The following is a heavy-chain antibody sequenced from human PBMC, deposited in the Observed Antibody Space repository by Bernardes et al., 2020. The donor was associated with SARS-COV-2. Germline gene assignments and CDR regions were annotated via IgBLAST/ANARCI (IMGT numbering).Heavy chain of an antibody. CDR2: IRSSGSSI. Sequence: SLLLSFSSSFFSFDDYYMSWIRQAPGKGLEWVSTIRSSGSSIYYAASVKGRFTISRAPAKHSLSLQMNSLRAEDTAVDYGARSQAPGSGGSCRYWGQGTLVT. V-gene: IGHV3-11*01. J-gene: IGHJ4*02. CDR1: FFSFDDYY. CDR3: ARSQAPGSGGSCRY. D-gene: IGHD2-15*01.